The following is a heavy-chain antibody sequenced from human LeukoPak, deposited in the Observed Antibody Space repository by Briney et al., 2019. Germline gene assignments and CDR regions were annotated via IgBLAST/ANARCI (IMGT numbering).Heavy chain of an antibody. CDR3: ARRGYCSSTSCYFPNWFDP. V-gene: IGHV4-31*03. Sequence: SQTLSLTCTVSGGSISSGGYYWSWIRQHPGKGLEWIGYIYYSGSTYYNPSLKSRVTISVDTSKNQFSLKLSAVTAADTAVYYCARRGYCSSTSCYFPNWFDPWGQGTLVTVSS. J-gene: IGHJ5*02. D-gene: IGHD2-2*01. CDR2: IYYSGST. CDR1: GGSISSGGYY.